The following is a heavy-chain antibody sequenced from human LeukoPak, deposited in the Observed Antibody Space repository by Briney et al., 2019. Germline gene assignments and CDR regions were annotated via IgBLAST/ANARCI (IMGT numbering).Heavy chain of an antibody. CDR2: IYYSGST. J-gene: IGHJ6*02. CDR1: GGSISSYY. V-gene: IGHV4-59*01. D-gene: IGHD3-9*01. Sequence: PSETLSLTCTVSGGSISSYYWSWIRQPPGKGLEWIGYIYYSGSTNYNPSLKSRVTISVDTSKNQFSLKLSSVTAADTAVYYCARGYFDWPDYYGMDVWGQGTTVTVSS. CDR3: ARGYFDWPDYYGMDV.